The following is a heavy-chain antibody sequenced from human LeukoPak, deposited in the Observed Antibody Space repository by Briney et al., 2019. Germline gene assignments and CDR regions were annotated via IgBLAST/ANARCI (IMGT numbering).Heavy chain of an antibody. D-gene: IGHD3-22*01. J-gene: IGHJ4*02. CDR2: INHSGST. Sequence: SETLSLTCAVYGGSFSGYYWSWIRQPPGKGLEWIGEINHSGSTNYNPSLKSRVTISVDKSKNQFSLKLSSVTAADTAVYYCGRAPGDSSGYYDYWGQGTLVTVSS. CDR3: GRAPGDSSGYYDY. CDR1: GGSFSGYY. V-gene: IGHV4-34*01.